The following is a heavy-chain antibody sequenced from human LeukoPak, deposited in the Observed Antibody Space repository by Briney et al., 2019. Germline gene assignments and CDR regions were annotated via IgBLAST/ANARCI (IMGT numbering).Heavy chain of an antibody. J-gene: IGHJ4*02. CDR3: ANNFDY. CDR1: GFTFSSYG. V-gene: IGHV3-33*06. CDR2: VWHDGNDK. Sequence: PGGSLRLSCAASGFTFSSYGMNWVRQAPGKGLEWVAVVWHDGNDKYYADSVKGRFTISRDNSKNMLYLQMNSLRAEDTAMYYCANNFDYWGQGTLVAVSS.